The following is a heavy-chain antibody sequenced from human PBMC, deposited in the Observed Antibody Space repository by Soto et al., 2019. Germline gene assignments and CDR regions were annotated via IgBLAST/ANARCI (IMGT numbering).Heavy chain of an antibody. D-gene: IGHD3-3*01. Sequence: SETLSLTCTVSGGSISSYYWSWIRQPAGKGLEWIGRIYTSGNTNYNPSLKSRVTMSVDTSKNQFSLKLSSVTAADTAVYYCAREGAHYDFWSGYYGFDYWGQGTLVTVSS. CDR3: AREGAHYDFWSGYYGFDY. CDR1: GGSISSYY. J-gene: IGHJ4*02. V-gene: IGHV4-4*07. CDR2: IYTSGNT.